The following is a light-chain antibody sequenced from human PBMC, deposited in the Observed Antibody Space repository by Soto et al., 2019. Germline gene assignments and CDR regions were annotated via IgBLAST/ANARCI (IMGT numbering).Light chain of an antibody. CDR3: QQYNNWPS. J-gene: IGKJ5*01. V-gene: IGKV3-15*01. CDR1: QSISSN. CDR2: DAS. Sequence: EIVMTQSPATLSVSPGERATLSCRASQSISSNLAWYQQKPGQAPRLLIYDASTRATGIPDRFSGSGSGTDFTLTISRVEPEDFAVYFCQQYNNWPSFGQGTRLEIK.